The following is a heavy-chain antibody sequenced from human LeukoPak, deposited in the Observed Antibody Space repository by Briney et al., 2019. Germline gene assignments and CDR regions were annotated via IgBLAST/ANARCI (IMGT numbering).Heavy chain of an antibody. CDR2: IKQDGSEI. Sequence: PGGSLRLSCAASGFTFDDYGMSWVRQAPGKGLEWVANIKQDGSEIYYMDSLKGRFTISRDNAMNSLYLQMNSLRVEDTAVYYCARELAVGGTWFDPWGQGTLVTVSS. V-gene: IGHV3-7*01. CDR3: ARELAVGGTWFDP. CDR1: GFTFDDYG. D-gene: IGHD6-19*01. J-gene: IGHJ5*02.